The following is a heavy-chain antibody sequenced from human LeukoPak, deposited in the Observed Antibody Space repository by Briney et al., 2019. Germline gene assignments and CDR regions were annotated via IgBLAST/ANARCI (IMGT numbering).Heavy chain of an antibody. J-gene: IGHJ6*03. CDR1: GFTFSGYA. D-gene: IGHD3-16*01. Sequence: GGSLRLSCAASGFTFSGYAMYWVAKPPGKGLEYVSAISSDGGSTYYADSVKGRFTISRDNSKNTLYLQMGSLRVEDMAVYYCAKGAYYYYMDVWGKGTTVTVSS. V-gene: IGHV3-64*02. CDR2: ISSDGGST. CDR3: AKGAYYYYMDV.